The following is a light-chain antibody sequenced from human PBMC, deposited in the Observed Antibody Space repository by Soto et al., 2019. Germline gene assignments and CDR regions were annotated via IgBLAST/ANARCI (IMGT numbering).Light chain of an antibody. Sequence: EIVLTQSPGTLSLSPGERATLSCRASQSVYNNYLAWYQQKPGQTPRLLVNGASNRATGMPDRFSGGGSGTDFTLAICSLEPEDFAVYYCQRYGFPPHCCGQGTRVEIK. V-gene: IGKV3-20*01. CDR3: QRYGFPPHC. J-gene: IGKJ2*03. CDR1: QSVYNNY. CDR2: GAS.